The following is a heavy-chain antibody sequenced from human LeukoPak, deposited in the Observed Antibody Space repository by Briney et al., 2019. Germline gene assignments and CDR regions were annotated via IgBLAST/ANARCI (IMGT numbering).Heavy chain of an antibody. CDR2: IYYSGST. D-gene: IGHD4-23*01. Sequence: WVRQAPGKGLEWIGSIYYSGSTYYNPSLKSRVTISVDTSKNQFSLKLSSVTAADTAVYYCARGPSLQVNDYWGQGTLVTVSS. J-gene: IGHJ4*02. V-gene: IGHV4-39*07. CDR3: ARGPSLQVNDY.